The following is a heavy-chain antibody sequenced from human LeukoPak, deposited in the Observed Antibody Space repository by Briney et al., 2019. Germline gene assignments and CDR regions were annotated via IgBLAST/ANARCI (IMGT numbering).Heavy chain of an antibody. CDR3: ARGGTPYCSGGSCYSTWKFDY. CDR2: INHSGST. Sequence: SETLSLTCAVYGGSFGGYYWSWIRQPPGKGLEWIGEINHSGSTNYNPSLKSRVTISVDTSKNQFSLKLSSVTAADTAVYYCARGGTPYCSGGSCYSTWKFDYWGQGTLVTVSS. J-gene: IGHJ4*02. CDR1: GGSFGGYY. V-gene: IGHV4-34*01. D-gene: IGHD2-15*01.